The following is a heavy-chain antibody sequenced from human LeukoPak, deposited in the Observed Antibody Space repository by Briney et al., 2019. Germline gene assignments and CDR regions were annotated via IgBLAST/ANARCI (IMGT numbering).Heavy chain of an antibody. V-gene: IGHV3-23*01. D-gene: IGHD1-26*01. CDR3: AKDAGPRGAFSGLFDF. CDR2: LTGTGGST. CDR1: GFTFSSYA. J-gene: IGHJ4*02. Sequence: GGSLRLSCAASGFTFSSYAMTWVRQAPGKGLEWVSALTGTGGSTFYADSVKGRFTISRDNSKNTLYLQMNSLRAEDTAVYYCAKDAGPRGAFSGLFDFWGQGTLVTASS.